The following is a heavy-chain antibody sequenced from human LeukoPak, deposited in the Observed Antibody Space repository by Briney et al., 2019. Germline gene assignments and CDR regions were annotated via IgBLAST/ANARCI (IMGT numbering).Heavy chain of an antibody. J-gene: IGHJ5*02. CDR3: ARGETQGIAAAGTIAFSWFDP. V-gene: IGHV1-2*04. D-gene: IGHD6-13*01. CDR1: GYTFTGYY. CDR2: INPNSGGT. Sequence: ASVKVSCKASGYTFTGYYMHWVRQAPGQGLEWMGWINPNSGGTNYAQKFQGWVTMTKDTSISTAYMELSRLRSDDTAVYYCARGETQGIAAAGTIAFSWFDPWGQGALVTVSS.